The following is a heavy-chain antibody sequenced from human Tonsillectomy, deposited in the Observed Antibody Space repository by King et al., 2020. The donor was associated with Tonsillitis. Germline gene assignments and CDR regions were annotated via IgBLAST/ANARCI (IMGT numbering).Heavy chain of an antibody. Sequence: VQLPQWGAGLLKPSETLSLTCGVSGGSFSGYYWSWIRQTPGKGLEWIGEINDRGSTNYNPSLKSRVTFSVDTSKNQFSLNLTSVTAADTAVYYCAREGQYQLLGFPYYYYMDVWDKGTTVTVSS. CDR1: GGSFSGYY. CDR2: INDRGST. D-gene: IGHD2-2*01. J-gene: IGHJ6*03. V-gene: IGHV4-34*01. CDR3: AREGQYQLLGFPYYYYMDV.